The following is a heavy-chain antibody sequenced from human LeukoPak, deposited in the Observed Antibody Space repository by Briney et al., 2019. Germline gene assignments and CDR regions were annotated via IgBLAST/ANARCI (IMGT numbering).Heavy chain of an antibody. Sequence: GGSLRLSCAASGFTFSSYSMNWVRQAPGKGLEWVSSISSSSSYIYYADSVKGRFTISRDNAKNSLYLQMNSLRAEDTAVYYCAREYDSSSYYYYMDVWGKGTTVTVSS. V-gene: IGHV3-21*01. CDR2: ISSSSSYI. CDR3: AREYDSSSYYYYMDV. CDR1: GFTFSSYS. J-gene: IGHJ6*03. D-gene: IGHD6-13*01.